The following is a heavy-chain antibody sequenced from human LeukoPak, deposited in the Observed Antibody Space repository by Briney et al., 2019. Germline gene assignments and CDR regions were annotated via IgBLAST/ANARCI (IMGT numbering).Heavy chain of an antibody. D-gene: IGHD1-20*01. J-gene: IGHJ4*02. V-gene: IGHV3-33*01. Sequence: GRSLRLSCAASGFTFSSYGMHWVRQAPGKGLEWVAVIWYDGSNKYYADSVKGRFTISRDNAKNSLYLQMNSLRAEDTALYHCARDNWNRSFDYWGQGTLVTVSS. CDR3: ARDNWNRSFDY. CDR2: IWYDGSNK. CDR1: GFTFSSYG.